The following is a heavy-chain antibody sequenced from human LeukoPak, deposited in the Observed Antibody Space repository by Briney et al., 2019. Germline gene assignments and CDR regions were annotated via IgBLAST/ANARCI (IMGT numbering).Heavy chain of an antibody. D-gene: IGHD3-10*01. V-gene: IGHV4-59*13. Sequence: PAETLSLTRTVSGGSPCLYYGSWVRQSPGQGLEWIGYLYDTRSPKYTPSLERRVTISVDMSSNQFSLNLTSVTAADTAVYYCARGRGSLTYWGQGTLATVSS. CDR3: ARGRGSLTY. CDR1: GGSPCLYY. CDR2: LYDTRSP. J-gene: IGHJ4*02.